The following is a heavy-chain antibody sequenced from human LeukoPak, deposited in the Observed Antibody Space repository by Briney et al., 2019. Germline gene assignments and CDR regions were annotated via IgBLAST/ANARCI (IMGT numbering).Heavy chain of an antibody. CDR1: GGTFSSYA. D-gene: IGHD2-2*01. CDR2: IIPIFGTA. J-gene: IGHJ3*02. CDR3: ASTVVPAKDGAFDI. Sequence: SVKVSCKASGGTFSSYAISWVRQAPGQGLEWMGGIIPIFGTANYAQKFQGRVTITADESTSTAYMELSSLRAEDTAVYYCASTVVPAKDGAFDIWGQGTMVTVSS. V-gene: IGHV1-69*01.